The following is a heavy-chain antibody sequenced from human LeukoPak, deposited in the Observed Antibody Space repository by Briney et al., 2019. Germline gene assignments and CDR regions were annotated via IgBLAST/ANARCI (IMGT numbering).Heavy chain of an antibody. V-gene: IGHV1-18*01. Sequence: ASVKVSCKASGYTFTSYGITWGRQAPGQGLEWMGWISGYNGNTNYAQKLQGRVTKTTDTSTSTAYMELRNLTSDDTAVYYCARHWDWNFDYWGQGTLVTVSS. CDR3: ARHWDWNFDY. CDR2: ISGYNGNT. D-gene: IGHD3/OR15-3a*01. CDR1: GYTFTSYG. J-gene: IGHJ4*02.